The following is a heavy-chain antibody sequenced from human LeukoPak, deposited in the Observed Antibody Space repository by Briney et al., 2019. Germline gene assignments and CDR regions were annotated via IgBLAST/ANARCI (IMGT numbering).Heavy chain of an antibody. V-gene: IGHV4-34*01. D-gene: IGHD3-22*01. CDR1: GGSFSGYY. Sequence: SETLSLTCAVYGGSFSGYYWSWIRQPPGKGLEWIGEINHSGSTNYNPSLKSRVTISVDTSKNQFPLKLSSVTAADTAVYYCARGGRRITMIVVAKGYFDYWGQGTLVTVSS. CDR2: INHSGST. CDR3: ARGGRRITMIVVAKGYFDY. J-gene: IGHJ4*02.